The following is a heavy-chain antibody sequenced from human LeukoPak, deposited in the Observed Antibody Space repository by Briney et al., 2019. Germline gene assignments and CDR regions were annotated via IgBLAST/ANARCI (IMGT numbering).Heavy chain of an antibody. CDR3: ARTVVVPANRRGWLRLSGAFDI. Sequence: SETLSLTCTASGGSISSGSYFWGWIRQPPGKGLEWIGSIYYSGSTYYNPSLKGRVTISVDTSKNQFSLKLSSVTAADTAVYYCARTVVVPANRRGWLRLSGAFDIWGQGTMVTVSS. CDR1: GGSISSGSYF. CDR2: IYYSGST. J-gene: IGHJ3*02. D-gene: IGHD2-2*01. V-gene: IGHV4-39*01.